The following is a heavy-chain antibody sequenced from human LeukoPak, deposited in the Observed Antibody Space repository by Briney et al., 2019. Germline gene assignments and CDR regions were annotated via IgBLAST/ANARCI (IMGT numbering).Heavy chain of an antibody. V-gene: IGHV3-48*03. CDR3: ASPYYDYVWGSYRFDY. D-gene: IGHD3-16*02. J-gene: IGHJ4*02. CDR1: GFTFSSYE. CDR2: ISSSGSTI. Sequence: GGSLRLSCAASGFTFSSYEMNWVRQAQGKGLERVSYISSSGSTIYYADSVKGRFTISRDNAKNSLYLQMNSLRAEDTAVYYCASPYYDYVWGSYRFDYWGQGTLVTVSS.